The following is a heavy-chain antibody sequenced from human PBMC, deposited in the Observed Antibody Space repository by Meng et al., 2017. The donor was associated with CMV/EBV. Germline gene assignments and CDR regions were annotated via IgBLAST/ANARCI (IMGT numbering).Heavy chain of an antibody. CDR2: INPNSGGT. CDR3: ARDPPVRSYYDFWSGFYLQNYYYGMDV. V-gene: IGHV1-2*02. D-gene: IGHD3-3*01. Sequence: ASVKVSCKASGYTFTGYYMHWVRQAPGQGLEWMGWINPNSGGTNYAQKFQGRVTMTRDTSISTAYMELSRLRSDDTAVYYCARDPPVRSYYDFWSGFYLQNYYYGMDVWGQGTTVTVS. CDR1: GYTFTGYY. J-gene: IGHJ6*02.